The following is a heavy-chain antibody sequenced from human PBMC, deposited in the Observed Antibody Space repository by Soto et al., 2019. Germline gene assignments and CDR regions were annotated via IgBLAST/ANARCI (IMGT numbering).Heavy chain of an antibody. CDR2: IGTAGDT. Sequence: GGSLRLSCAPSGFTFSSYDMHWVRQATGKGLEWVSAIGTAGDTYYPGSVKCRFTISRKNAKNSLYLQMNSLRAGDTAVYYCARAGGYSRTTPIPRAYDMDVWGQWTTVTVSS. V-gene: IGHV3-13*04. CDR3: ARAGGYSRTTPIPRAYDMDV. J-gene: IGHJ6*02. D-gene: IGHD6-13*01. CDR1: GFTFSSYD.